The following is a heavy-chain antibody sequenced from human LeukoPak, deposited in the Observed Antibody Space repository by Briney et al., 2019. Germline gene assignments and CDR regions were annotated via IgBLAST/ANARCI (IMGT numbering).Heavy chain of an antibody. CDR3: ARSYCGGGSCGAFDI. V-gene: IGHV4-59*01. J-gene: IGHJ3*02. Sequence: SETLSLTCTVSGGSISSYYWSWIRQPPGKGLEWIGYIYYSGNTNYNPYLKSRVTISVDTSKNQFSLRLSSVTAADTAVYYCARSYCGGGSCGAFDIWGQGTMVTVSS. CDR1: GGSISSYY. CDR2: IYYSGNT. D-gene: IGHD2-15*01.